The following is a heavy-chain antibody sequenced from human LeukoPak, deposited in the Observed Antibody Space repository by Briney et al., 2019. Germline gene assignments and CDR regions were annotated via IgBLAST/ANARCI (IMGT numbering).Heavy chain of an antibody. CDR3: ARERRGYCSSTSCPWFDP. CDR1: GFTFSDYY. D-gene: IGHD2-2*01. J-gene: IGHJ5*02. Sequence: AGGSLRLSCAASGFTFSDYYMSWIRQAPGKGLEWVSYISSSGSTIYYADSVKGRFTISRDNAKNSLYLQMNSLRAEDTAVYYCARERRGYCSSTSCPWFDPWGQGTLVTVSS. V-gene: IGHV3-11*04. CDR2: ISSSGSTI.